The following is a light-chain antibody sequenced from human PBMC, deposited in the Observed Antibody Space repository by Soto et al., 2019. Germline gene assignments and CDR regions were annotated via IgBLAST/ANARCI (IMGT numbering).Light chain of an antibody. CDR2: GAS. V-gene: IGKV3-15*01. CDR1: QSVSSN. CDR3: QQYNNRPPGVIT. Sequence: EIVMTQSPATLSVSPGERATLSCRASQSVSSNLAWYQQKPGQAPRLLIYGASTRATGIPARFSGSGSGTEFTLTISSLQSEDFAVYYCQQYNNRPPGVITFGQGTRLEIK. J-gene: IGKJ5*01.